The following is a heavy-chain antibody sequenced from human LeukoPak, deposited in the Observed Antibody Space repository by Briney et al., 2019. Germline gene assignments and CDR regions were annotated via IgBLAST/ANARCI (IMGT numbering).Heavy chain of an antibody. CDR1: GFTFSSRW. Sequence: GGSLRLSCAASGFTFSSRWMSWVHQAPGKGLEWVANIKQDGSEKYYVDSVKGRFTISRDNAKNSLYLQMNSLRAEDTAVYYCARGSSSWIVYWGQGTLVTVSS. CDR3: ARGSSSWIVY. CDR2: IKQDGSEK. V-gene: IGHV3-7*01. J-gene: IGHJ4*02. D-gene: IGHD6-13*01.